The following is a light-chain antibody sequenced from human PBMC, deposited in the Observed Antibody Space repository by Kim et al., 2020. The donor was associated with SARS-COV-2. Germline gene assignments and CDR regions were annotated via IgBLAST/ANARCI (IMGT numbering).Light chain of an antibody. V-gene: IGKV3-20*01. CDR1: QGVSSSY. CDR2: GES. Sequence: PGERATRSCRASQGVSSSYLAWDQQKHGQAPGLMIYGESSRATGIRDRFSGSGSGTDLALTISRREPEDVAVDYCQKYGSSPQVTFGPGTKVDIK. J-gene: IGKJ3*01. CDR3: QKYGSSPQVT.